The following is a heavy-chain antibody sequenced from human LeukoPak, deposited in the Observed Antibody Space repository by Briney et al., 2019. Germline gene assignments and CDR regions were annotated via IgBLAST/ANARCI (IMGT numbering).Heavy chain of an antibody. Sequence: GGSLRLSCAASGFTFSSYSMNWVRQAPGKGLAWVSSISSRSSYIYYAASVKGRFTISRDNAKNSLYLQMNSLRAEDTAVYYCARDSSAIHDFWSGFVEVPWGHPNWFDPWGQGTLVTVSS. CDR3: ARDSSAIHDFWSGFVEVPWGHPNWFDP. J-gene: IGHJ5*02. V-gene: IGHV3-21*01. CDR2: ISSRSSYI. D-gene: IGHD3-3*01. CDR1: GFTFSSYS.